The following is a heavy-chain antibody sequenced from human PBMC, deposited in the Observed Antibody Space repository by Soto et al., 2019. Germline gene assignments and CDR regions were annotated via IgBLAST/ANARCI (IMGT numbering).Heavy chain of an antibody. D-gene: IGHD7-27*01. CDR1: GFTFTSSA. CDR2: IVVGSGNT. J-gene: IGHJ6*02. V-gene: IGHV1-58*01. CDR3: AADGGLGIYWGSYSYYGMDA. Sequence: QMQLVQSGPEVKKPGTSVKVSCKASGFTFTSSAVQWVRQARGQRLEWIGWIVVGSGNTNYAQKFQERVTITRDMSTSTAYMELSSLRSEDTSVYYCAADGGLGIYWGSYSYYGMDAWGQGTTVTVSS.